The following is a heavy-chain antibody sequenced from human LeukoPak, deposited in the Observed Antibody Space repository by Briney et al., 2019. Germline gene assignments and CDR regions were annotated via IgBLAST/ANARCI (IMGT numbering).Heavy chain of an antibody. CDR3: ARRNVPAAYDY. Sequence: PGGSLRLSCAASGFSFSDYFMSWMRQAPGKGLEWISYISISGSVTYYADSVKGRFTISRDNAKNSLYLQMDSLRVDDTAVYFCARRNVPAAYDYWGQGTLVTVSS. J-gene: IGHJ4*02. CDR1: GFSFSDYF. V-gene: IGHV3-11*01. D-gene: IGHD2-2*01. CDR2: ISISGSVT.